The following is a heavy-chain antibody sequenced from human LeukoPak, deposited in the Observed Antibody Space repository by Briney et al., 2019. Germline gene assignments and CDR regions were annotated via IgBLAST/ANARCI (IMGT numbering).Heavy chain of an antibody. CDR2: INHSGST. CDR3: PSPEAVVVMIDY. J-gene: IGHJ4*02. V-gene: IGHV4-34*01. D-gene: IGHD3-3*01. Sequence: SENLSLTCAVYGGSFSGYYWSWIRQPPGKGQEWIGEINHSGSTNYNPSLKSRVTISVDTSKNQFSLRRTSVPAAETAVYYCPSPEAVVVMIDYWGQGTLVTVS. CDR1: GGSFSGYY.